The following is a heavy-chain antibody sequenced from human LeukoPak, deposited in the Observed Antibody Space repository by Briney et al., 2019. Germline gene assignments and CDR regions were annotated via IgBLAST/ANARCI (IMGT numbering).Heavy chain of an antibody. Sequence: GGSLRLSCAASGFTFSNYWMNWVRQVPGKGLECLANIKQDGSETYYADSVKGRLTISRDNSKNTLYLQMNSLRAEDTAVYYCAKDLSDPVMVIESWGQGTLVTASS. CDR2: IKQDGSET. D-gene: IGHD5-18*01. J-gene: IGHJ4*02. CDR3: AKDLSDPVMVIES. V-gene: IGHV3-7*03. CDR1: GFTFSNYW.